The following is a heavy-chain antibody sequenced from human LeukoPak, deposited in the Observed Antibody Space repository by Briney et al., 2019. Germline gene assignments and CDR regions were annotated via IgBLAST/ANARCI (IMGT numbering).Heavy chain of an antibody. D-gene: IGHD6-13*01. CDR2: LFYSGNT. Sequence: SETLFLTCTVSGGSISSYYWSWIRQPPGKGLEWIGSLFYSGNTNYNPSLKSRLTISVDTSKNQFSLKLSSVTAADTAVYYCARQRLAAGSVWFDPWGQGTLVSVSS. J-gene: IGHJ5*02. CDR3: ARQRLAAGSVWFDP. CDR1: GGSISSYY. V-gene: IGHV4-59*08.